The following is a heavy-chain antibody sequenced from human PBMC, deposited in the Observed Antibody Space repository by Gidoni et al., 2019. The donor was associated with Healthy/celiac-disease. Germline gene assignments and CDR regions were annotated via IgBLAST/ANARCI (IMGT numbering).Heavy chain of an antibody. CDR2: ISWNSGSI. CDR3: AKDATYYYGSGSPSGFFDY. D-gene: IGHD3-10*01. J-gene: IGHJ4*02. Sequence: EVQLVESGGGLVQPGRSLRLSCAASGLTFDDYAMHWVRQAPGKGLEWVSGISWNSGSIGYADSVKGRFTISRDNAKNSLYLQMNSLRAEDTALYHCAKDATYYYGSGSPSGFFDYWGQGTLVTVSS. CDR1: GLTFDDYA. V-gene: IGHV3-9*01.